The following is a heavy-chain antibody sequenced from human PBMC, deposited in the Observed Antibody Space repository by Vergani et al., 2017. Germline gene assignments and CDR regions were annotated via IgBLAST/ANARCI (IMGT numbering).Heavy chain of an antibody. CDR2: MNPNSGNT. D-gene: IGHD3-9*01. CDR3: AGATPLSSADVDWRPQGEWFDP. V-gene: IGHV1-8*01. Sequence: QVQLVQSGAEVKKPGASVKVSCKASGYTFTSYDINWVRQATGKGLEWMGWMNPNSGNTGYAQKFQGRVTMTRNNSISTAYMQLSSLRSEDTAVYCGAGATPLSSADVDWRPQGEWFDPWGQGTLVTVSS. J-gene: IGHJ5*02. CDR1: GYTFTSYD.